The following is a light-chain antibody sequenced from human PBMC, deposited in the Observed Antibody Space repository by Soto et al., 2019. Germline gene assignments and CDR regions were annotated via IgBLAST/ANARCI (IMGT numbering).Light chain of an antibody. J-gene: IGLJ1*01. V-gene: IGLV1-44*01. Sequence: QAVVTQPPSASGTPGQRVTISCSGSSSNIGSNTVSWYQQLPGTAPKLLIYNNSQRPSGVPDRFSGSKSGTSASLAISGLQSEDETDYYCAAWDDRLNGFYVFGTGTKLTVL. CDR1: SSNIGSNT. CDR2: NNS. CDR3: AAWDDRLNGFYV.